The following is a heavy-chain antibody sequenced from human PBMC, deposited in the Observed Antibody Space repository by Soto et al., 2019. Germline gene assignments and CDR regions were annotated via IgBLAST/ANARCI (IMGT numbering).Heavy chain of an antibody. Sequence: GGSLRLSCAASGFTFSSYAMSWVRQAPGKGLEWVSAISGSGGSTYYADSVKGRFTISRDNSKNTLYLQMNSLRAEDTAVYYCAKDRIVVDSGEVLWFGEFPQPNNWFDPWGQGTLVTVSS. D-gene: IGHD3-10*01. V-gene: IGHV3-23*01. J-gene: IGHJ5*02. CDR2: ISGSGGST. CDR3: AKDRIVVDSGEVLWFGEFPQPNNWFDP. CDR1: GFTFSSYA.